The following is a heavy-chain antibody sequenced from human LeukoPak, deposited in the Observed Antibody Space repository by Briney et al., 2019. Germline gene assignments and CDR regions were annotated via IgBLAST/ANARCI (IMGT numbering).Heavy chain of an antibody. Sequence: GGSLRLSCAASGLTFSSYAMSWVRQAPGMGLEWVSGISGSGGTTYYADSVKGRFTISRDNSKNTLYLQMNSLSAEDAAVYYCARDPRRFSLGYYHSSHGYNGMDVWSQGTTVTVSS. CDR1: GLTFSSYA. J-gene: IGHJ6*02. V-gene: IGHV3-23*01. CDR3: ARDPRRFSLGYYHSSHGYNGMDV. CDR2: ISGSGGTT. D-gene: IGHD3-3*01.